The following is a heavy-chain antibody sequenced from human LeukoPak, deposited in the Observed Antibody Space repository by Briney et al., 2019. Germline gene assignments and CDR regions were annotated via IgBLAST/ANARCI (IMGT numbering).Heavy chain of an antibody. Sequence: PGTSLRLSCVASGFTFTDYAMHWVRQAPGKGLEWVGVISYDGTNKYYGDSVKGRFTISRDNSRNTLYLQMSSLRTEDTAVYYCAKDDGLAAAGTSFDYWGQGTLVTVSS. J-gene: IGHJ4*02. CDR2: ISYDGTNK. D-gene: IGHD6-13*01. CDR3: AKDDGLAAAGTSFDY. CDR1: GFTFTDYA. V-gene: IGHV3-30-3*01.